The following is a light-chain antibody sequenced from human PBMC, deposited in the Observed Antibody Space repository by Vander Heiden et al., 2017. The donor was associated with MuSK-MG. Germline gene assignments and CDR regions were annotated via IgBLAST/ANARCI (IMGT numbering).Light chain of an antibody. CDR3: QHADSFPWT. Sequence: DTQMTQSPSSVSASVGDRVTITCRAIQGISGWLAWYHQIPGKAPKLLIYAASSLQTGVPSRFSGSGSGTDFTLPITTLQPEDCATYYCQHADSFPWTFGQGTKVEFK. V-gene: IGKV1-12*01. CDR2: AAS. CDR1: QGISGW. J-gene: IGKJ1*01.